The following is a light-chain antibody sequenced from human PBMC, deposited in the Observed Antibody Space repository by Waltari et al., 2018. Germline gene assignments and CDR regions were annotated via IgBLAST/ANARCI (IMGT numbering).Light chain of an antibody. V-gene: IGKV1-39*01. CDR3: QQSQRTPFT. CDR1: ESISRY. CDR2: SGS. J-gene: IGKJ3*01. Sequence: DIQMTQSPSSLSASVGDRVTITCRASESISRYLSWYQQPPGKPPKLLINSGSSLQGGVPSRFSGGGSVTDFILTISGLQPEDFATYYCQQSQRTPFTFGPGTRVHV.